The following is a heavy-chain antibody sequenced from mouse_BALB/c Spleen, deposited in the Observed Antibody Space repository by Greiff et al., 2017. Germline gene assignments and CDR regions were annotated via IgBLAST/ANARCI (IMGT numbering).Heavy chain of an antibody. CDR1: GFSLTGYG. D-gene: IGHD1-1*01. V-gene: IGHV2-6-7*01. J-gene: IGHJ2*01. CDR3: ARDYYGSSGYFDY. CDR2: IWGDGST. Sequence: VQLQQSGPGLVAPSQSLSITCTVSGFSLTGYGVNWVRQPPGKGLEWLGMIWGDGSTDYNSALKSRLSISKDNSKSQVFLKMNSLQTDDTARYYCARDYYGSSGYFDYWGQGTTLTVSS.